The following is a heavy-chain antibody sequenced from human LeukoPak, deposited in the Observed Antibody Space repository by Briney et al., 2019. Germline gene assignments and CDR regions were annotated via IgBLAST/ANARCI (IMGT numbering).Heavy chain of an antibody. D-gene: IGHD5-24*01. CDR1: GFNFHNYA. Sequence: GGSLRLSCAASGFNFHNYAMHWVRQAPGKGLEWVALISYDGIKKYYADSVKGRFTISRDNSKDTLYLQMNGLRDEDTAVYYCVQEARRDGYKLAPVAEHWGQGTLVTVSS. V-gene: IGHV3-30*04. J-gene: IGHJ1*01. CDR2: ISYDGIKK. CDR3: VQEARRDGYKLAPVAEH.